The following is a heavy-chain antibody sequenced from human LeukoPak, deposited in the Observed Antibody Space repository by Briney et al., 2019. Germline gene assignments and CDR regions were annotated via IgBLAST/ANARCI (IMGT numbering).Heavy chain of an antibody. CDR3: ARGDIGSVDY. J-gene: IGHJ4*02. Sequence: ASVKVSCKASGYTFTGYYMHWVRQAPGQGLEWMGWIDPNSGDTSYAQKFQGRVTMTRDTSISTAYMELSRLRSDDTAVYYCARGDIGSVDYWGQGTLVTVSS. CDR2: IDPNSGDT. D-gene: IGHD3-16*01. V-gene: IGHV1-2*02. CDR1: GYTFTGYY.